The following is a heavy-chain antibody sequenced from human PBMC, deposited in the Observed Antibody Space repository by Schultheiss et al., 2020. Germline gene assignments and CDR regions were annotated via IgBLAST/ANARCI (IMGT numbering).Heavy chain of an antibody. CDR3: ARSRWGAGGNYAFDY. J-gene: IGHJ4*02. CDR1: GFTFSSYG. V-gene: IGHV3-20*04. Sequence: GGSLRLSCAASGFTFSSYGMHWVRQAPGKGLEWVSGINWNGGSTGYADSVKGRFTISRDNSKNTLYLQMNSLRAEDTAVYYCARSRWGAGGNYAFDYWGQGTLVTVYS. CDR2: INWNGGST. D-gene: IGHD4-23*01.